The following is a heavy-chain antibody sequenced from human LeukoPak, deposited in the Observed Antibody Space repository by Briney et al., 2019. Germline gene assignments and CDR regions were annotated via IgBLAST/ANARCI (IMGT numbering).Heavy chain of an antibody. V-gene: IGHV4-59*08. CDR3: ARLIAVAGSSSYYYGVDV. CDR1: GGSINSYY. J-gene: IGHJ6*02. D-gene: IGHD6-19*01. Sequence: SETLSLTCSVSGGSINSYYWSWIRQPPGKGLEWIGSIYYTGNTNYNPSLKRRVTISVDTFKNQFSLNLSSVTAADTAVYYCARLIAVAGSSSYYYGVDVWGQGTTVTVSS. CDR2: IYYTGNT.